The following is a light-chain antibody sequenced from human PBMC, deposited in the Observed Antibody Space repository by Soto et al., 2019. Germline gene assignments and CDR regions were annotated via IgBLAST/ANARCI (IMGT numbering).Light chain of an antibody. CDR3: QPYDAAPT. V-gene: IGKV3-20*01. CDR1: QTVPNNY. Sequence: EIVLTQSPGTLSLSVGERATLSCRSSQTVPNNYLVWYQQKPGQTPTVVIYGASNRAAGIPDRFSGSGSGTDFTLTISRLDPEDFAVYYCQPYDAAPTFGQGTRVE. CDR2: GAS. J-gene: IGKJ1*01.